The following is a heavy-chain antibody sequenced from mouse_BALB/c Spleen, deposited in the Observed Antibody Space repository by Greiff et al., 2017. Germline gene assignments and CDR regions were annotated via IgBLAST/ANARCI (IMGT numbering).Heavy chain of an antibody. Sequence: VQLQQSGAELVRPGASVKLSCKASGFYITDYYMYCVKQRPEQGLEWIGWIDPENGNTIYDPKFQGKATITADTSSNTAYLQLSSLTSEDTAVYYGVRGGMGCGYDGYCAMDYWGQGTSVTVSS. J-gene: IGHJ4*01. CDR2: IDPENGNT. D-gene: IGHD2-2*01. CDR1: GFYITDYY. CDR3: VRGGMGCGYDGYCAMDY. V-gene: IGHV14-1*02.